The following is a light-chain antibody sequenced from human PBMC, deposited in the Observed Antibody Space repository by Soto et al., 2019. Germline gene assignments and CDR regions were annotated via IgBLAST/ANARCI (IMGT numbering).Light chain of an antibody. V-gene: IGKV3-20*01. CDR1: EFLSSSY. Sequence: EIVLTQSPGTLSLSPGERATLSCRASEFLSSSYLVWYQKKPGQAPRLLIYASSRRATGIPDRFSGSGSATEYTLNFHTLEPEDFAVYYCQQQGTFGQGTKLEIK. J-gene: IGKJ2*01. CDR3: QQQGT. CDR2: ASS.